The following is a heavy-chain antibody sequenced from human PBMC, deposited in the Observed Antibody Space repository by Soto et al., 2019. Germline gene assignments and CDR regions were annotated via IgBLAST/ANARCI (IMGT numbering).Heavy chain of an antibody. CDR2: IYYSGST. Sequence: QLQLQESGPGLVKPSETLSLTCTVSGGSISSSSYYWGWIRQPPGKGLEWIGSIYYSGSTYYNPSLKSRVTISVDTSKNQFSLTLSSVPAADTAVYYCARHGIAAAGDSNWFDPWGQGTLVTVSS. D-gene: IGHD6-13*01. V-gene: IGHV4-39*01. CDR3: ARHGIAAAGDSNWFDP. CDR1: GGSISSSSYY. J-gene: IGHJ5*02.